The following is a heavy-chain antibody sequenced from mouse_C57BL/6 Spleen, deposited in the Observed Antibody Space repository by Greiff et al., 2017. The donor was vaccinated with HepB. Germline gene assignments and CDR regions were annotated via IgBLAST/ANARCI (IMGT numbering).Heavy chain of an antibody. CDR2: ISYSGST. CDR3: ARGGGSSQGFDY. CDR1: GYSITSGYD. D-gene: IGHD1-1*01. V-gene: IGHV3-1*01. J-gene: IGHJ2*01. Sequence: EVQRVESGPGMVKPSQSLSLTCTVTGYSITSGYDWHWIRHFPGNKLEWMGYISYSGSTNYNPSLKSRISITHDTSKNHFFLKLNSVTTEDTATYYCARGGGSSQGFDYWGQGTTLTVSS.